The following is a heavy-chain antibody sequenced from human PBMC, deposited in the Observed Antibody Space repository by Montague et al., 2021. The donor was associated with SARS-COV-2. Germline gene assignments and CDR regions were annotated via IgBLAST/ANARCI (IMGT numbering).Heavy chain of an antibody. CDR1: GFTFSSYG. CDR2: IWYDGSNK. CDR3: ASMVRGVIDAFDI. J-gene: IGHJ3*02. V-gene: IGHV3-33*01. Sequence: SLRLSCAASGFTFSSYGMHWVRQAPVKGLEWVAVIWYDGSNKYYXDSVKGRFTISRDNSKNTLYLQMNSLRAEDTAVYYCASMVRGVIDAFDIWGQGTMVTVSS. D-gene: IGHD3-10*01.